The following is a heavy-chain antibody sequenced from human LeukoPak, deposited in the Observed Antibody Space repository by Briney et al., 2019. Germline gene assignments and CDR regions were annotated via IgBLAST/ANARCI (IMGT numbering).Heavy chain of an antibody. CDR1: GYTFTSYD. V-gene: IGHV1-8*01. CDR2: MNPNSGNT. D-gene: IGHD3-10*01. CDR3: AKMPNYYGSGSSYMDV. Sequence: ASVKVSCKASGYTFTSYDINWVRQATGQGLEWMGWMNPNSGNTGYAQKFQGRVTMTRNTSISTAYMELSSLRSEDTAVYYCAKMPNYYGSGSSYMDVWGKGTTVTISS. J-gene: IGHJ6*03.